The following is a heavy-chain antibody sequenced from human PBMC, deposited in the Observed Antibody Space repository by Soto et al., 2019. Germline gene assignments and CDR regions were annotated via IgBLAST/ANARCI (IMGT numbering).Heavy chain of an antibody. J-gene: IGHJ4*01. CDR1: GFTFSNYG. Sequence: GGSLRLSCAASGFTFSNYGMHWVRQAPGKGLEWVAVIWYDGSKKEYGDSVRGRFTISRDDSKNTPYLQMNSLRAEDTAVYYCARDHSGYYFDYWGRGTLVTVSS. D-gene: IGHD5-12*01. CDR3: ARDHSGYYFDY. CDR2: IWYDGSKK. V-gene: IGHV3-33*01.